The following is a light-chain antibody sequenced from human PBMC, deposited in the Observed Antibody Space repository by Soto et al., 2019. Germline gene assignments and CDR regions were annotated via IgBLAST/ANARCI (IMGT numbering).Light chain of an antibody. CDR3: QQYNSYSGT. CDR1: QSISSW. Sequence: DFQMTQSPSTLSSSVGHRVTITCRASQSISSWLAWYQQKPGKAPKLLIYDASSLESGVPSRFSGSGSGTEFTLTISSLQPDDFATYYCQQYNSYSGTFGQGTKVDIK. V-gene: IGKV1-5*01. J-gene: IGKJ1*01. CDR2: DAS.